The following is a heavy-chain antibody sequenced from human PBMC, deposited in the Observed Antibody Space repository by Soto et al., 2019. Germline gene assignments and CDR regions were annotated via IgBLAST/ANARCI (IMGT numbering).Heavy chain of an antibody. D-gene: IGHD3-10*01. J-gene: IGHJ4*02. CDR2: INSYSGGT. CDR3: ARGRTTGVDY. Sequence: QVQLVQSGAEVKKTGAPVTISCKASGNTFNMYYVHWVRQAPGQGLEWMGWINSYSGGTNYARKFQGRVTVTMDTSITTVYLDLTRVTSDDTAVYYCARGRTTGVDYWGQGTLVSVSS. V-gene: IGHV1-2*02. CDR1: GNTFNMYY.